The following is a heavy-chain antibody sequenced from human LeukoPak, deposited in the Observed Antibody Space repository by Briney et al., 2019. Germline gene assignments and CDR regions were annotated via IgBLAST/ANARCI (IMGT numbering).Heavy chain of an antibody. D-gene: IGHD6-19*01. CDR2: INPNSGGT. Sequence: GASVKVSCKASGYTFTGYYMHWVRQAPGQGLEWMGWINPNSGGTNYAQKFQGRVTMTRDMSISTAYMELSRLRSDDTAVYYCASLVAVAGATGYYYYGMDVWGQGTTVTVSS. V-gene: IGHV1-2*02. CDR3: ASLVAVAGATGYYYYGMDV. J-gene: IGHJ6*02. CDR1: GYTFTGYY.